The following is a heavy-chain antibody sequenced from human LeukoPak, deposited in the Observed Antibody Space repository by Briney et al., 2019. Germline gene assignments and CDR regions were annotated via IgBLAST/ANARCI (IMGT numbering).Heavy chain of an antibody. CDR3: ARDRRGSYYTFDV. CDR2: VSHTGAT. D-gene: IGHD1-26*01. CDR1: GASINGYF. J-gene: IGHJ3*01. V-gene: IGHV4-59*12. Sequence: SETLSLTCSVSGASINGYFWNWVRQTPERGLEWIGYVSHTGATTCNPTLKSRVSITIDTSKKQISLSMTSVTAADSALYYCARDRRGSYYTFDVWGPGTIVSVS.